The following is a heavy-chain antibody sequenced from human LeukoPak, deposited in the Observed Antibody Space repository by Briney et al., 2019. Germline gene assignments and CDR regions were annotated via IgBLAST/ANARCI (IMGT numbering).Heavy chain of an antibody. CDR1: NGSINSGSFNNGNYY. D-gene: IGHD3/OR15-3a*01. CDR2: IYYSGNT. Sequence: SQTLSLTCTVSNGSINSGSFNNGNYYWSWIRQLPQKGLEWIGYIYYSGNTYYNPSLESRVTMSVDTSKNQFSLRLSAVTAAGTAVYYCARDGTSYYYYYYMDVWGKGTTVTVSS. CDR3: ARDGTSYYYYYYMDV. J-gene: IGHJ6*03. V-gene: IGHV4-31*03.